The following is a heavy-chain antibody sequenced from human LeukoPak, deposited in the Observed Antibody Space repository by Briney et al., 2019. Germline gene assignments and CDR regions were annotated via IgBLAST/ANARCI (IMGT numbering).Heavy chain of an antibody. Sequence: ASVKVSCKASGYTFTSYYMHWVRQATGQGLEWMGWINPNSGGTNYAQKFQGRVTMTRDTSISTAYMELSRLRSDDTAVYYCARARDYYDSSGYLVIWGQGTMVTVSS. V-gene: IGHV1-2*02. CDR1: GYTFTSYY. CDR2: INPNSGGT. J-gene: IGHJ3*02. D-gene: IGHD3-22*01. CDR3: ARARDYYDSSGYLVI.